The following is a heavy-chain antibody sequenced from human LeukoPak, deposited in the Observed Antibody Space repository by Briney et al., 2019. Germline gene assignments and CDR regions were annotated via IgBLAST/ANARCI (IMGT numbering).Heavy chain of an antibody. Sequence: GESLKISCKSSGYSFTTYWIGWVRQMPGKGLEWMGIIYPSDPDTRYSPSFQGQVTISADKSISTAYLQWSSLKASDTAIYYCARAYSSLSSFDYWGQGTLVTVSS. CDR1: GYSFTTYW. CDR2: IYPSDPDT. J-gene: IGHJ4*02. V-gene: IGHV5-51*01. CDR3: ARAYSSLSSFDY. D-gene: IGHD6-13*01.